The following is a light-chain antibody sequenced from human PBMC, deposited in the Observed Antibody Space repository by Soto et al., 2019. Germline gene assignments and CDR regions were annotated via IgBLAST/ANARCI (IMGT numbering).Light chain of an antibody. CDR1: QSVGSRW. J-gene: IGKJ1*01. Sequence: EIVLTQSPGTLSLSPGERATLFCRASQSVGSRWLAWYQQKPGQAPRVLIYGASKRATGIPDRFSGSWSGTDFTLTISSLEPEDFALYYCQQYESSRTFGQGTKVEMK. V-gene: IGKV3-20*01. CDR2: GAS. CDR3: QQYESSRT.